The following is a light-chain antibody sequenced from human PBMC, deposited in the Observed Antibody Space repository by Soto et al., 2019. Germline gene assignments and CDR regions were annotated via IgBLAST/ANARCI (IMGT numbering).Light chain of an antibody. CDR2: DAS. CDR1: QTVRNNY. V-gene: IGKV3-20*01. Sequence: IVLTRAPGTLSLSPGERATLSCRASQTVRNNYLAWYQQKPGQAPRLLIYDASSRATGIPDRFSGGGSGTDFTLTISRLEPEDFAVYYCQQFSSYPLTFGGGTKVDI. CDR3: QQFSSYPLT. J-gene: IGKJ4*01.